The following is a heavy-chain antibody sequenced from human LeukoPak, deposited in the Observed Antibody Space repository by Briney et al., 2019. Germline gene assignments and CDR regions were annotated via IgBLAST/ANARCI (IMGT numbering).Heavy chain of an antibody. CDR1: GFTFSSYA. CDR2: ISYDGSNK. CDR3: ARVDSSGYYHDY. V-gene: IGHV3-30-3*01. D-gene: IGHD3-22*01. J-gene: IGHJ4*02. Sequence: PGGSLRLSCAASGFTFSSYAMHWVRQAPGKGLEWVVVISYDGSNKYYADSVKGRFTISRDNSKNTLYLQMNSLRAEDTAVYYCARVDSSGYYHDYWGQGTLVTVSS.